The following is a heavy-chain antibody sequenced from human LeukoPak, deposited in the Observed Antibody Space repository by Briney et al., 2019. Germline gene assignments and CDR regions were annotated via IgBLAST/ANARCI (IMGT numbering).Heavy chain of an antibody. CDR2: ISYDGSNK. CDR1: GFTFSSYG. Sequence: GGSLRLSCAASGFTFSSYGMHWVRQAPGKGLEWVAVISYDGSNKYYADSVKGRSTISRDNSKNTLYLQMNSLRAEDTAVYYCAKDSILWFGEPTPEYDYWGQGTLVTVSS. V-gene: IGHV3-30*18. CDR3: AKDSILWFGEPTPEYDY. J-gene: IGHJ4*02. D-gene: IGHD3-10*01.